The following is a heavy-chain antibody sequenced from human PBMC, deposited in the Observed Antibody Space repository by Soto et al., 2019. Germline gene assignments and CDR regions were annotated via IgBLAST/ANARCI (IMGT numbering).Heavy chain of an antibody. V-gene: IGHV4-34*01. CDR1: GGSFSGYY. CDR3: ARVSAAAGTPWDY. J-gene: IGHJ4*02. D-gene: IGHD6-13*01. CDR2: INHSGST. Sequence: ETLSLTCAVYGGSFSGYYWSWIRQPLGKGLEWIGEINHSGSTNYNPSLKSRVTISVDTSKNQFSLKLSSVTAADTAVYYCARVSAAAGTPWDYWGQGTLVTVSS.